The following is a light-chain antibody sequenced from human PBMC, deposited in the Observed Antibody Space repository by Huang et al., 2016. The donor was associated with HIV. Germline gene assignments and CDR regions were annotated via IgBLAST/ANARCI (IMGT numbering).Light chain of an antibody. J-gene: IGKJ2*01. CDR3: QQYNNWPRT. CDR1: QDVSSN. CDR2: GAS. V-gene: IGKV3-15*01. Sequence: ERVMTQPPDTLSVSPGETATLSCRASQDVSSNLAWYRQKPGQAPSLLIYGASTRVSGIPARFNGSGSGIAFTLTISSVQSEDFAVYYCQQYNNWPRTFGQGTKLEIK.